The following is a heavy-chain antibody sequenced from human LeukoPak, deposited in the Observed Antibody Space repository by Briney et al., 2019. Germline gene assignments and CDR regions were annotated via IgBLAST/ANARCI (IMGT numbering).Heavy chain of an antibody. J-gene: IGHJ4*02. CDR2: TSAHNDDT. CDR1: GYTFTSYG. V-gene: IGHV1-18*01. Sequence: ASVKVSCKASGYTFTSYGISWVRRAPGQRLEWMGWTSAHNDDTNYAETLQGRLTMTTDISTSTAYMELTSLRSDDTAVYYCARDWDSRNDYFDPWGQGTLVIVSS. CDR3: ARDWDSRNDYFDP. D-gene: IGHD1-1*01.